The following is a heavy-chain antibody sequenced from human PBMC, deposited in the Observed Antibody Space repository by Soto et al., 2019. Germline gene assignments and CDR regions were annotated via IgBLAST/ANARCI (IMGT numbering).Heavy chain of an antibody. CDR2: IYYRGRT. J-gene: IGHJ5*02. Sequence: QVQLQESGPGLVKSSQTLSLTCTFSGGSISSGGYYCSWIRQHPGKGLEWIGYIYYRGRTYYNPSLKSRVTISVDTSKNQSSLKLSSVTAADTAVYYCARSVFPWGQGTLVTVSS. CDR1: GGSISSGGYY. CDR3: ARSVFP. V-gene: IGHV4-31*03.